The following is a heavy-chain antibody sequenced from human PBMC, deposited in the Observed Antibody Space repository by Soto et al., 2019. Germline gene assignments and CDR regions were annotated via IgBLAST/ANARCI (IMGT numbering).Heavy chain of an antibody. D-gene: IGHD4-17*01. CDR1: GGSIRSGGYY. CDR2: IYYSGGT. J-gene: IGHJ4*02. V-gene: IGHV4-31*03. CDR3: APMHDYGDYAPFDN. Sequence: QVKLQESGPGLVKPSQTLSLSCTVSGGSIRSGGYYWSWIRQHPGKGLEWIGYIYYSGGTDYNPSLKSRVTMSLDTSKNQFSLRLTAVTAADTAVYFCAPMHDYGDYAPFDNWGQGTLVTVAT.